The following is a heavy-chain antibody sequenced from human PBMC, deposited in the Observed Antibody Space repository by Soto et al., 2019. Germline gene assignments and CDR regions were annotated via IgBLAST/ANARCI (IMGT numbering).Heavy chain of an antibody. Sequence: SETLSLTCAVYGGSFSGYYWSWIRQPPGKGLEWIGEINHSGSTNYNPSLKSRVTISVDTSKNQFSLKLSSVTAADTAVYYCARGPPEYCSSTSCYFRGWFDPWGQGTLVTVSS. V-gene: IGHV4-34*01. D-gene: IGHD2-2*01. CDR2: INHSGST. CDR1: GGSFSGYY. J-gene: IGHJ5*02. CDR3: ARGPPEYCSSTSCYFRGWFDP.